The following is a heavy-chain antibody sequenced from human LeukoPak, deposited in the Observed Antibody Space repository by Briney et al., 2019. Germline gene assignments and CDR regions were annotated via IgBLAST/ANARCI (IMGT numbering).Heavy chain of an antibody. D-gene: IGHD1-1*01. CDR3: VRGARVQFVFDV. CDR2: ISWNGGST. V-gene: IGHV3-20*04. Sequence: PGGSLRLSCAASGFSFDDYGMSWVRQDPGKGLEWVSGISWNGGSTAYADSVKGRFTISRDNAKNSLYLQVNSLSPEDTALYYCVRGARVQFVFDVWGKGTTVTVSS. J-gene: IGHJ6*04. CDR1: GFSFDDYG.